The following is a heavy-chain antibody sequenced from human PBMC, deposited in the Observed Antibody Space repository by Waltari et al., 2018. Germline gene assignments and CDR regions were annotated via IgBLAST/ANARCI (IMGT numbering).Heavy chain of an antibody. CDR2: ISWNSNNI. CDR1: GFIFEEFV. V-gene: IGHV3-9*01. D-gene: IGHD3-3*01. CDR3: VRDAFGNTIGGVFDY. Sequence: VQLVESGGGLVQPGKTLRLSCVASGFIFEEFVRYWVRQVAGKGLEWLSGISWNSNNIVYADSVKGRFTISRDNAENSLYLLMNNLRSDDTALYYCVRDAFGNTIGGVFDYWGQGTLLTVSS. J-gene: IGHJ4*02.